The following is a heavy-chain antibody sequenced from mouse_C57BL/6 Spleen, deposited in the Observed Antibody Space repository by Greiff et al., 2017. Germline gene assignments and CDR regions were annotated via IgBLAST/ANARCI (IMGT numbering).Heavy chain of an antibody. V-gene: IGHV5-17*01. CDR1: GFTFSDYG. D-gene: IGHD6-5*01. CDR2: ISSGSSTI. CDR3: ARPYPYYYAMDY. J-gene: IGHJ4*01. Sequence: EVQLVESGGGLVKPGGSLKLSCAASGFTFSDYGMHWVRQAPEKGLEWVAYISSGSSTIYYADTVKGRFTISRDNAKNTLFLQMPSLRSEDTAMYYCARPYPYYYAMDYWGQGTSVTVSS.